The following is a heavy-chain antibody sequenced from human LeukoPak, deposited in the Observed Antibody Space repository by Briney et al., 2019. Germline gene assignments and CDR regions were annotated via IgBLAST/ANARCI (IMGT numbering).Heavy chain of an antibody. CDR3: ASSSPTDAFDI. CDR2: ISSSSSTI. V-gene: IGHV3-48*01. J-gene: IGHJ3*02. Sequence: PGGSLRLSCVVSGFTFSSYGMSWVRQAPGKGLEWVSYISSSSSTIYYADSVKGRFTISRDNAKNSLYLRMNSLRAEDTAVYYCASSSPTDAFDIWGQGTMVTVSS. CDR1: GFTFSSYG. D-gene: IGHD6-13*01.